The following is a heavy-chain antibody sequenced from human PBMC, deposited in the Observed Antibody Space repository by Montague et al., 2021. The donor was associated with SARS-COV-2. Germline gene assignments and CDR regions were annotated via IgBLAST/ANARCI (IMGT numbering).Heavy chain of an antibody. Sequence: SETLSLTCTVSGGSITYSGYYWGWLRQPPGKVLDWIRSISYSGSTYYNLSLKSRVTTSVDTSQNQFSLKLSSVTAADTAIYYCARWTLEVVVKAFDIWGQGTMVTVSP. V-gene: IGHV4-39*01. CDR2: ISYSGST. D-gene: IGHD3-22*01. J-gene: IGHJ3*02. CDR1: GGSITYSGYY. CDR3: ARWTLEVVVKAFDI.